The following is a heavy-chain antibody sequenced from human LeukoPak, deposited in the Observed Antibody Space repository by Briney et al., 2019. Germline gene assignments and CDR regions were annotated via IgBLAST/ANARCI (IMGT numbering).Heavy chain of an antibody. CDR1: GGSNNSYY. CDR2: THPSGNS. J-gene: IGHJ5*02. CDR3: ARKAPKKGWFDP. Sequence: SETLSLSCTVSGGSNNSYYWSWIRQPPGKGLEWIGYTHPSGNSNYSPSLKSRVTISIDTSRNQFSLKLSSVTAADTAVYYCARKAPKKGWFDPWGQGTLVTVSS. V-gene: IGHV4-4*09.